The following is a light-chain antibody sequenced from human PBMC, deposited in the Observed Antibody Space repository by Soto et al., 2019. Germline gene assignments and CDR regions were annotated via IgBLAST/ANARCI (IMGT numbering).Light chain of an antibody. Sequence: EVVMTQSPATLSVSPGERATLSCRASQSVGSKLAWYQQKPGQAPRLLIFDAFTRATGIPARFSGSGSGTEFTLFISSLQSEDFAVYYCQQNNNWPPLTFGGGPRWRS. V-gene: IGKV3-15*01. J-gene: IGKJ4*01. CDR1: QSVGSK. CDR2: DAF. CDR3: QQNNNWPPLT.